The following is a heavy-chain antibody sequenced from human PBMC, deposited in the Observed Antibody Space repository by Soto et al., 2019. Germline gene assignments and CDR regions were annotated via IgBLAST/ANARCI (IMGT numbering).Heavy chain of an antibody. D-gene: IGHD1-1*01. CDR2: ISGSGVRT. CDR1: GFTFSSYA. Sequence: EVQLLESGGGLVQPGGSLRLSCAASGFTFSSYAMSWVRQAPGKGLEWVSAISGSGVRTYYADSVKGRFTISRDNSKNTLYLQMNSLRAEDTAVYYCAKPPTERRGSNDFYYFDYWGQGTLVTVSS. CDR3: AKPPTERRGSNDFYYFDY. V-gene: IGHV3-23*01. J-gene: IGHJ4*02.